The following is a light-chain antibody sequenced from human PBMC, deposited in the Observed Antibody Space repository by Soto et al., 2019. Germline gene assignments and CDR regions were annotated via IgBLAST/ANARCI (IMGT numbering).Light chain of an antibody. CDR2: KAS. CDR3: QHYNSYSEA. V-gene: IGKV1-5*03. Sequence: DIQMTQSPSTLSVSLGARVTITCRASQTISSWLAWYQQKPGKAPKLLIYKASTLKSGVPSRFSGSGSGTEFTLTISSLQPDDFATYYCQHYNSYSEAFGQGTKV. CDR1: QTISSW. J-gene: IGKJ1*01.